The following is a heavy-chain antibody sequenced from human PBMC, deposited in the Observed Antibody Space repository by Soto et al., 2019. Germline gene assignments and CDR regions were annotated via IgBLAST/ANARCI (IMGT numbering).Heavy chain of an antibody. D-gene: IGHD3-3*01. CDR3: AKLGNYDFWSGYYGIYYYYGMDV. Sequence: EVQLLESGGGLVQPGGSLRLSCAASGFTFSSYAMSWVRQAPGKGLEWVSAISGSGGSTYYADSVKGRFTISRDNSKNTLYLQMNSLRAEDTAVYYCAKLGNYDFWSGYYGIYYYYGMDVWGRGTTVTVSS. J-gene: IGHJ6*02. V-gene: IGHV3-23*01. CDR2: ISGSGGST. CDR1: GFTFSSYA.